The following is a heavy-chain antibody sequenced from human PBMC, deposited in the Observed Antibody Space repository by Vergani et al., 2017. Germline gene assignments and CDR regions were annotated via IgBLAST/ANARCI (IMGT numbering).Heavy chain of an antibody. CDR3: ARHSTVEWLVKLGWIDP. Sequence: HLQLQESGPGLVKPSATLSLTCSVSGASIRSSNYYWGWIRQPPGKGLEWIASIYYSGSTYYNPSLKSRVTISVDTSKNQFSLKLSSVTAADTAVYFCARHSTVEWLVKLGWIDPWVQGILVTVSS. V-gene: IGHV4-39*01. D-gene: IGHD6-19*01. CDR1: GASIRSSNYY. CDR2: IYYSGST. J-gene: IGHJ5*02.